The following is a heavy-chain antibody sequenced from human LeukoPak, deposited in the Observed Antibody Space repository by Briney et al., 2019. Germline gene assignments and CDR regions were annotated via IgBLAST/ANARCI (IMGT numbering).Heavy chain of an antibody. CDR3: ARVGLDGDGVATIFHY. V-gene: IGHV1-2*04. J-gene: IGHJ4*02. CDR1: GYTFTVYY. CDR2: INPNSGGT. D-gene: IGHD5-12*01. Sequence: GASVKVSFKASGYTFTVYYMHWVRQAPGQGLEWMGWINPNSGGTNYAQKFQGWVTMTRDTSISTAYMELSRLRSDDTAVYYCARVGLDGDGVATIFHYWGQGTLVTVSS.